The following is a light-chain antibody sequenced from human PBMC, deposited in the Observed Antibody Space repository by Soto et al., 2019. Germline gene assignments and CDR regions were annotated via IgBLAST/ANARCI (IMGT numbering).Light chain of an antibody. J-gene: IGKJ1*01. Sequence: EIVLTQSPGTLXLSPXEXXTXSCRASQSVPSNFLAWYQQKPGQAPRLLIYDTFRRATGIPDRFSGSGSGTDFTLTISRLEPEDFVVYYCQQYGFSKSFGQGTKVEIK. CDR2: DTF. CDR1: QSVPSNF. V-gene: IGKV3-20*01. CDR3: QQYGFSKS.